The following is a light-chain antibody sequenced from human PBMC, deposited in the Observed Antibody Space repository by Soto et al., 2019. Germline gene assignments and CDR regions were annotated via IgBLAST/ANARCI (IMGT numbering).Light chain of an antibody. J-gene: IGLJ1*01. Sequence: QTVVTQPPSASGTPGQGLIISCSGSSSNIGSNYVYWYQQLPGTAPKLLIYRNNQRPSGVPDRFSGSKSGTSASLAISGLRSEDEADYYCAAWDDSLSGYVFGTGTKLTVL. CDR2: RNN. CDR3: AAWDDSLSGYV. V-gene: IGLV1-47*01. CDR1: SSNIGSNY.